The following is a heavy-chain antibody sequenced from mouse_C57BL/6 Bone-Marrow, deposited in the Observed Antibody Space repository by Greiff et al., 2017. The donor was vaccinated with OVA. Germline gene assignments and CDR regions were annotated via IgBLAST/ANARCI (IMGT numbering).Heavy chain of an antibody. CDR1: GYTFTGYW. CDR3: ASKGLGLGY. CDR2: IDPSDSYT. Sequence: VQLQQPGAELVKPGASVKLSCKASGYTFTGYWMQWVKQRPGQGLEWIGEIDPSDSYTNYNQKFKGKATLTVDTSASTAYMQLSSLTSEDSAVYYCASKGLGLGYWGQGTTLTVSS. V-gene: IGHV1-50*01. J-gene: IGHJ2*01. D-gene: IGHD4-1*01.